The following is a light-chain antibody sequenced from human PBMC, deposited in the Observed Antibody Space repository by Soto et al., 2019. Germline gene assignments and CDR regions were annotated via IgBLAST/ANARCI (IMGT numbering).Light chain of an antibody. J-gene: IGKJ4*01. V-gene: IGKV1-5*03. Sequence: DIQMTQSPSTLSAPVGDRVTITCRASQSVGSRLAWYQHKPGQAPKIVMYEASILQTGVPSRFSGCGSGTDFTLTIIILHPDALATFYCQHYFIYSFTFGGGTKVQIK. CDR2: EAS. CDR3: QHYFIYSFT. CDR1: QSVGSR.